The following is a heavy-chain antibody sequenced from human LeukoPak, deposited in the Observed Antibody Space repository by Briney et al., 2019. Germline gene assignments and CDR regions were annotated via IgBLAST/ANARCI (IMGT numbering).Heavy chain of an antibody. CDR3: ARVLGPFDY. V-gene: IGHV4-34*01. CDR2: INHSGST. CDR1: GGTFSGSY. J-gene: IGHJ4*02. D-gene: IGHD1-26*01. Sequence: PSEILSLTCAVYGGTFSGSYWTWIRQPPGKGLEWIGEINHSGSTNYNPSLKSRVTISVDTSKNQFSLKLSSVTAADTAVYYCARVLGPFDYWGQGTLVTVSS.